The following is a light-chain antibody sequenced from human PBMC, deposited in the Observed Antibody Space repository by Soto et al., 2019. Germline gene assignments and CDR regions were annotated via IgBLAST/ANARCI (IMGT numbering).Light chain of an antibody. J-gene: IGKJ1*01. V-gene: IGKV3-11*01. Sequence: EIVLTQSPATLSLSPGERVTLSCRASQSVGSYLAWYQQKLGQAPRLLIYDASNRATGIPARFNGSGSGTDFTLTISSLEPEDFAVYYCQQYGSSPWTLGQGTKVEIK. CDR3: QQYGSSPWT. CDR1: QSVGSY. CDR2: DAS.